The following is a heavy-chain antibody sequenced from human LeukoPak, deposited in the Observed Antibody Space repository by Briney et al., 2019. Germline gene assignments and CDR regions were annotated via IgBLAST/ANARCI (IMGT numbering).Heavy chain of an antibody. CDR2: ISYGGRVM. J-gene: IGHJ4*03. V-gene: IGHV3-30*18. CDR3: IKGAYDYIEVGYFYY. Sequence: GGSLRLSCAASGFTFSSYGMQWVRQAPGKGLEWVGVISYGGRVMFYGDSVKGRFIISRDDSKNLLYLQMNSLRVEHTAVYYCIKGAYDYIEVGYFYYWGHGSLVTVSS. D-gene: IGHD5-12*01. CDR1: GFTFSSYG.